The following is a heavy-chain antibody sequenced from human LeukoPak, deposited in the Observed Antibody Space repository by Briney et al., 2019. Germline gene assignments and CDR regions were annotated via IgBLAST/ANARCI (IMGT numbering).Heavy chain of an antibody. Sequence: GGSLRLSCAASGFTFSSYSMNWVRQAPGKGLEWVSYISSSSSTIYYADSVKGRFTISRDNAKNSLYLQMNSLRAEDTAVYYCARGPYCSSTGCSLNYYYGMDVWGQGTTVTVSS. V-gene: IGHV3-48*01. CDR3: ARGPYCSSTGCSLNYYYGMDV. CDR1: GFTFSSYS. CDR2: ISSSSSTI. D-gene: IGHD2-2*01. J-gene: IGHJ6*02.